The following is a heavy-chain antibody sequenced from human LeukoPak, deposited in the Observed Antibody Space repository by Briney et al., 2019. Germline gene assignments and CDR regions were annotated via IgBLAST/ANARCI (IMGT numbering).Heavy chain of an antibody. Sequence: ASVKVSCKVSGYTLTELSMHRVRQAPGKGLEWMGGFDPEDGETIYAQKFQGRVTMTEDTSTDTAYMELSSLRSEDTAVYYCASQSRPSFYCSGGSCYSLAYCYYMDVWGKRTTVTVSS. V-gene: IGHV1-24*01. CDR3: ASQSRPSFYCSGGSCYSLAYCYYMDV. CDR2: FDPEDGET. CDR1: GYTLTELS. J-gene: IGHJ6*03. D-gene: IGHD2-15*01.